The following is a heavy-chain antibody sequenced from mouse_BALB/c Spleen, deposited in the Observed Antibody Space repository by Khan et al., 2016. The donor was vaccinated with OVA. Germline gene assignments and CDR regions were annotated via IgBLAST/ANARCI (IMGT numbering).Heavy chain of an antibody. CDR2: LNYSGST. Sequence: VQLKESGPGLVKPSQSLSLTCTVTGYSITSDPAWNWIRQFPGNKLEWMGYLNYSGSTSYNPSLKSRISITRDTSKNQFFLQLNSVTTEDTATYFCGGGVRLTYWGQGTLVTVAA. V-gene: IGHV3-2*02. J-gene: IGHJ3*01. CDR3: GGGVRLTY. CDR1: GYSITSDPA.